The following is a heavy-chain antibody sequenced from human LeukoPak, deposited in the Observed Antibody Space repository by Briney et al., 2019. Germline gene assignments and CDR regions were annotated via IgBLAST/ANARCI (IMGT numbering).Heavy chain of an antibody. Sequence: PPGGSLRLSCAASGFTFSDYYMSWVRQAPGKGLEWVSVIYSGGSTYYADSVKGRFTISRDNSKNTLYLQMNSLRAEDTAVYYCARGGIAAAGTHRPYYYYYGMDVWGQGTTVTVSS. CDR2: IYSGGST. CDR1: GFTFSDYY. D-gene: IGHD6-13*01. V-gene: IGHV3-53*01. CDR3: ARGGIAAAGTHRPYYYYYGMDV. J-gene: IGHJ6*02.